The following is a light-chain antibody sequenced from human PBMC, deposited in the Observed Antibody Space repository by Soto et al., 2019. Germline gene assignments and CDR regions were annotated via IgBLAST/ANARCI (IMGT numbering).Light chain of an antibody. J-gene: IGKJ4*01. V-gene: IGKV1-9*01. CDR1: QGINSY. CDR3: QQLHTYPLT. CDR2: AAS. Sequence: DIQLTQSPSFLSASVGDRVTITCRASQGINSYLAWYQQKPGKAPKLLIYAASTLQAGVTSRFSGDGSGTEFTLPIRSRQPEDFATYFCQQLHTYPLTFGGGTKVETK.